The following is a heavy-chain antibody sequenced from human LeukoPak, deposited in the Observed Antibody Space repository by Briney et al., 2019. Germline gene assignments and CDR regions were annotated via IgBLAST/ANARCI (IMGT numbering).Heavy chain of an antibody. CDR2: IYYSGST. D-gene: IGHD3-22*01. J-gene: IGHJ5*02. CDR1: GGSISSYY. V-gene: IGHV4-59*08. CDR3: ARHRDYYDSSGYYSGRWFDP. Sequence: PSETLSLTCTVSGGSISSYYWSWIRQPPGKGLEWIGYIYYSGSTNYNPSLKSRVTISVDTSKNQFSLKLSSVTAADTAVYYCARHRDYYDSSGYYSGRWFDPWGQGTLVTVSS.